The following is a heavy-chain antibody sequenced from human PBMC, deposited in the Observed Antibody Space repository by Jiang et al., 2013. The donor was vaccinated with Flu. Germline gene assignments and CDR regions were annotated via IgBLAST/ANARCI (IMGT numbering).Heavy chain of an antibody. CDR2: VSWNGGNT. V-gene: IGHV3-9*01. D-gene: IGHD3-10*01. Sequence: VQLVESGGDLVQPGRSLRLVCTASGFTFDDYAMHWVRQAPGKGLEWVSSVSWNGGNTDYADSMKGRFTISRDNAKNSLYLQMNSLRAEDTALYYCAKVEWFGDSYYFDYWGQGTLVTVSS. CDR3: AKVEWFGDSYYFDY. CDR1: GFTFDDYA. J-gene: IGHJ4*02.